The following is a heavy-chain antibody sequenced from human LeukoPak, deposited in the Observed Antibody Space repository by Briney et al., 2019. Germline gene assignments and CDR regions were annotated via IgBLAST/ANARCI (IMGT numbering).Heavy chain of an antibody. Sequence: SETLSLTCTVSGGSISSSSYYWGRIRQPPGKGLEWIGSIYYSGSTYYNPSLKSRVTISVDTSKNQFSLKLSSVTAADTAVYYCARHEGSTYYYGSGSYIGSYFDYWGQGTLVTVSS. D-gene: IGHD3-10*01. CDR1: GGSISSSSYY. J-gene: IGHJ4*02. V-gene: IGHV4-39*01. CDR3: ARHEGSTYYYGSGSYIGSYFDY. CDR2: IYYSGST.